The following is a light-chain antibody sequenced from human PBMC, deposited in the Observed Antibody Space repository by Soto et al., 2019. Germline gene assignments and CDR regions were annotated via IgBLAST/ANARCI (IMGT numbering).Light chain of an antibody. J-gene: IGLJ1*01. CDR1: SSDVGGYNY. V-gene: IGLV2-11*01. CDR2: DVT. Sequence: QSVLTQPRSVSGSPGQSVTISCTGTSSDVGGYNYVSWYEQHPVKAPKLMIYDVTKRPSGVLDRFSGSKSGNTASLTISGLQAEDEADYYCCSYAGSYTWVFGTGTKLTVL. CDR3: CSYAGSYTWV.